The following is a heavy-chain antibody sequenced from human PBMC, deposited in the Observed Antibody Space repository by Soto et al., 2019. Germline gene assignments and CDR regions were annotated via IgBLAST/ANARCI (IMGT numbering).Heavy chain of an antibody. CDR1: GGTFSNYI. J-gene: IGHJ6*02. CDR2: IIPTFGSA. D-gene: IGHD2-15*01. V-gene: IGHV1-69*01. CDR3: AGRGWSFSSETVGSSSYDLDV. Sequence: QVQLVQSGAEVKQPGSSVKVSCRASGGTFSNYIFSWVRQAPGQGLQWMGGIIPTFGSAAYAEKFQGRATITADESSNTVYMELSSLRSEDTAMYYCAGRGWSFSSETVGSSSYDLDVWGQGTTVTVSS.